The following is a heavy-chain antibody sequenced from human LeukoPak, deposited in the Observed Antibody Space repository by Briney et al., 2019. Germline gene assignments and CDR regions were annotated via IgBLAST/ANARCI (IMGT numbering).Heavy chain of an antibody. V-gene: IGHV3-72*01. CDR1: GFTFSDHY. D-gene: IGHD3-22*01. J-gene: IGHJ4*02. Sequence: PGGSLRLSCAASGFTFSDHYMDWVRQAPGKGLEWVGRTSNKANMYTTEYAASVKGRFTISRDDSKNSLYLQMNSLKTEDKAVYYCASYYYDSSGYYFFDYWGQGTLVTVSS. CDR2: TSNKANMYTT. CDR3: ASYYYDSSGYYFFDY.